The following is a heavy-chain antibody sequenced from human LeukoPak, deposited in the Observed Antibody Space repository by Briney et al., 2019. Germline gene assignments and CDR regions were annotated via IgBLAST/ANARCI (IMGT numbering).Heavy chain of an antibody. Sequence: GGSLRLSCAASGFTFSSYGMHWVRQAPGKGLEWVAFIRYDGSNKYYADSVKGRFTISRDNSKNTLYLQMNSLRAEDTAVYYCAKDSYCSSTSCYDVYWGQGTLVTVSS. CDR2: IRYDGSNK. D-gene: IGHD2-2*01. J-gene: IGHJ4*02. V-gene: IGHV3-30*02. CDR3: AKDSYCSSTSCYDVY. CDR1: GFTFSSYG.